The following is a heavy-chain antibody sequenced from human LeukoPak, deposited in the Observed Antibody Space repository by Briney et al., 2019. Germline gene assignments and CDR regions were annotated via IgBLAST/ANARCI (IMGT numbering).Heavy chain of an antibody. Sequence: PGGSLRLSCAASGFTFDDYGMTWVRQAPGKGLEWVSGINWNGDSTGYADSVKGRFTISRDNAKNSLYLQMNSLRAEDTAVYYCARDKDSSDYGDYFQPGGRWGQGTLVTVSS. CDR2: INWNGDST. CDR3: ARDKDSSDYGDYFQPGGR. V-gene: IGHV3-20*04. D-gene: IGHD4-17*01. CDR1: GFTFDDYG. J-gene: IGHJ4*02.